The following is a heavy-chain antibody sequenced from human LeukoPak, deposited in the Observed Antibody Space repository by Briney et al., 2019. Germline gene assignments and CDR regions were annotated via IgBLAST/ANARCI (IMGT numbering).Heavy chain of an antibody. CDR2: INPSGGST. CDR3: ARALPHRRLMDTTMEQHWFNP. D-gene: IGHD5-18*01. V-gene: IGHV1-46*01. CDR1: GYIFTSYF. Sequence: ASVKVSCKASGYIFTSYFMHWVRQAPGQGLEWMGLINPSGGSTRYAQKFQGRVTMTRDMSTSTVYMELSSLRSEDTAVYYCARALPHRRLMDTTMEQHWFNPWGQGTLVTVSS. J-gene: IGHJ5*02.